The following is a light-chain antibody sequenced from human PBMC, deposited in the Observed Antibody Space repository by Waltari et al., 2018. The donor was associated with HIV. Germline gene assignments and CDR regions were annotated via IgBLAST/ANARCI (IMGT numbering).Light chain of an antibody. CDR3: TSYTSSNTLVI. CDR1: SSDVGGYNF. J-gene: IGLJ2*01. V-gene: IGLV2-14*03. Sequence: QSALTQPASVSGSPGQSSTISCPGTSSDVGGYNFLPWYQQHPGKAPKLLIYHVSNRPSGVSNRFSGSKSDNTASLTISGLQAEDEADYYCTSYTSSNTLVIFGGGTKLTVL. CDR2: HVS.